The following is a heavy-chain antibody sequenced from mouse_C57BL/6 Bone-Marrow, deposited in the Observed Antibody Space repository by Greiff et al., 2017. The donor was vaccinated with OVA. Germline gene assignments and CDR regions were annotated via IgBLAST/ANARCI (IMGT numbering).Heavy chain of an antibody. V-gene: IGHV1-81*01. J-gene: IGHJ1*03. D-gene: IGHD2-3*01. CDR1: GYTFTSYG. CDR2: IYPRSGTT. Sequence: VQLQQSGAELARPGASVKLSCKASGYTFTSYGISWVKQRTGQGLEWIGEIYPRSGTTYYNEKFTGKATLTADKSSSTADREHRSLTSEDSAVEFCARDGYYFYWYFDVWGTGTTVTVSS. CDR3: ARDGYYFYWYFDV.